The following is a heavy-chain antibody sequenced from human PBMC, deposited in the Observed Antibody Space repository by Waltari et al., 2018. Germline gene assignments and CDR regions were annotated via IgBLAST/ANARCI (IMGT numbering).Heavy chain of an antibody. V-gene: IGHV5-51*01. J-gene: IGHJ4*02. CDR2: IYPGDSDT. D-gene: IGHD2-15*01. Sequence: EVQLEQSGAEVKKPGESLKISCKGSGYIFTGYWTGWVRQMPGTGLEWMGSIYPGDSDTTYSPSRQGQVSITADKSVTTAYLQWSSLKASDTAMYYCARRSSYCSGGSCHFDYWGQGTLVTVSS. CDR1: GYIFTGYW. CDR3: ARRSSYCSGGSCHFDY.